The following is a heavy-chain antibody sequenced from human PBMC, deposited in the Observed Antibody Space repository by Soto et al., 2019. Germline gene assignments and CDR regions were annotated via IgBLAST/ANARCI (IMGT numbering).Heavy chain of an antibody. V-gene: IGHV3-33*06. CDR2: IWYDGSNK. J-gene: IGHJ5*02. CDR1: GFTFSSYG. D-gene: IGHD2-2*01. CDR3: AKERGIVVVPAAIWFDP. Sequence: GGSLRLSCAASGFTFSSYGMHWVRQAPGKGLEWVAVIWYDGSNKYYADSVKGRFTISRDNSKNTLYLQMNSLRAEDTAVYYCAKERGIVVVPAAIWFDPWGQGTLVTVSS.